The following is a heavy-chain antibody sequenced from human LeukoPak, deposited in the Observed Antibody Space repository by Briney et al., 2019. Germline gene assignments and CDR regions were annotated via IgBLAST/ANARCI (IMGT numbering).Heavy chain of an antibody. Sequence: GGSLRLSCAASGFTFSDYYMSWIRQAPGKGLEWVSYISSTGSYTNYADSVKGRFTISRDNSKNTVDLQMNSLRAEDTAVYYCAKDATIAARPCFDYWGQGTLVTVSS. CDR2: ISSTGSYT. CDR1: GFTFSDYY. J-gene: IGHJ4*02. D-gene: IGHD6-6*01. CDR3: AKDATIAARPCFDY. V-gene: IGHV3-11*05.